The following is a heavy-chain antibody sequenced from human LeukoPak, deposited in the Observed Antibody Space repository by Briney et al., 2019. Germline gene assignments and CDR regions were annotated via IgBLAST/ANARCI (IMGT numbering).Heavy chain of an antibody. J-gene: IGHJ4*02. D-gene: IGHD1-26*01. CDR2: ISYDGSNK. V-gene: IGHV3-30*04. CDR3: ARDRSATSHDY. CDR1: GFTFSSYA. Sequence: GGSLRLSCAASGFTFSSYAMHWVRQAPGKGLEWVAVISYDGSNKYYADSVKGRFTISRDNSKNTLYLQMNSLRAEDTAVYYCARDRSATSHDYWGQGTLVTVSS.